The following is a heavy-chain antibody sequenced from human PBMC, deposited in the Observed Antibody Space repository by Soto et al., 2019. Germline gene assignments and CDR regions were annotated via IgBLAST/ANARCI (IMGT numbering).Heavy chain of an antibody. CDR3: ARPDYDSGSYPDY. Sequence: QVQLVESGGGVVQPGRSLRLSCGASGFTFSTYAMHWVRQAPGKGLEWVAVISYDGGNKYYADSVKGRFTISRDNSKNTLYLQINSLRAEDTAVYYCARPDYDSGSYPDYWGQGTLVTVSS. V-gene: IGHV3-30-3*01. J-gene: IGHJ4*02. CDR2: ISYDGGNK. D-gene: IGHD3-10*01. CDR1: GFTFSTYA.